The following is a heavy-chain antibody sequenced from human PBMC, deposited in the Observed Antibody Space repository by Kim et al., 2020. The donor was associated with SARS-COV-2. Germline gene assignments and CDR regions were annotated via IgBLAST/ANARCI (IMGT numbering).Heavy chain of an antibody. Sequence: GGSLRLSCAASGFTFSEYWMHWVRQAPGKGLVWVSRIISDGRSISYADSVKGRFTISRDNAKNTLYLQMNSLRAEDTAVYYCASGLTPGQYWGQGTLVTV. D-gene: IGHD2-15*01. J-gene: IGHJ4*02. V-gene: IGHV3-74*01. CDR1: GFTFSEYW. CDR2: IISDGRSI. CDR3: ASGLTPGQY.